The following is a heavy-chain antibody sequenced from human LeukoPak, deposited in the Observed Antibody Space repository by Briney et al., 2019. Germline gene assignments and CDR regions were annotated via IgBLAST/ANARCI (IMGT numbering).Heavy chain of an antibody. V-gene: IGHV3-74*01. Sequence: GGSLRLSCAASGFTFNTYWIHWVRQAPGKGLVWVSRINSDGSSTTYADSVKGRFTISRDNAKNTLYLQMNSLRAEDTAVYYCARVYYDSSGYRFDYWGQGTLVTVSS. CDR2: INSDGSST. J-gene: IGHJ4*02. D-gene: IGHD3-22*01. CDR1: GFTFNTYW. CDR3: ARVYYDSSGYRFDY.